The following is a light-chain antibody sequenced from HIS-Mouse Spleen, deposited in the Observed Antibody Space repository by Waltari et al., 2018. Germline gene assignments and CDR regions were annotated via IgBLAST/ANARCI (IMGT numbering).Light chain of an antibody. J-gene: IGLJ3*02. V-gene: IGLV2-23*01. CDR1: SRDVGSYNL. CDR2: EGS. CDR3: CSYAVSSTWV. Sequence: QSALTQPASVSGSPGQSITISCTGTSRDVGSYNLVSWYQQHPGKATKLMIYEGSKRPSGLSNRFSGSKSGNTASLTISGLQAEDEADYYCCSYAVSSTWVFGGGTKLTVL.